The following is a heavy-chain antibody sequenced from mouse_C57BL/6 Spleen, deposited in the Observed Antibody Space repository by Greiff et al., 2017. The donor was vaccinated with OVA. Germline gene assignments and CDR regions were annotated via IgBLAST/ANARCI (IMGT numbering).Heavy chain of an antibody. D-gene: IGHD1-1*01. CDR1: GFTFSSYG. Sequence: EVKLMESGGDLVKPGGSLKLSCAASGFTFSSYGMSWVRQTPDKRLEWVATISSGGSYTYYPDSVKGRFTISRDNAKNTLYLQMSSLKSEDTAMYYCARHTVVGHWYFDVWGTGTTVTVSS. V-gene: IGHV5-6*01. CDR2: ISSGGSYT. J-gene: IGHJ1*03. CDR3: ARHTVVGHWYFDV.